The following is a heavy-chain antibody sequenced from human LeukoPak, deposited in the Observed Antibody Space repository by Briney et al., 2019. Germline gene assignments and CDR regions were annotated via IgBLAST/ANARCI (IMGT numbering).Heavy chain of an antibody. CDR1: GGSISSSNW. CDR3: ARSNAETQYYYYYYYMDV. D-gene: IGHD5-24*01. Sequence: PSETLSLTCAVSGGSISSSNWWSWVRQPPGKGLEWIGEIYHSGSTNYNPSLKSRVTISVDKSKNQFSLKLSSVTAADTAVYYCARSNAETQYYYYYYYMDVWGKGTTVTVSS. J-gene: IGHJ6*03. CDR2: IYHSGST. V-gene: IGHV4-4*02.